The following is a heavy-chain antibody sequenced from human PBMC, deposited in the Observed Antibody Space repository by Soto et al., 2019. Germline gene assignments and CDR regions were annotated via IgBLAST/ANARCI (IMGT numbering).Heavy chain of an antibody. J-gene: IGHJ4*02. CDR2: IKSKADGGTT. CDR1: GFPFSNAW. Sequence: EVQLVESGGSLVKPGRSLRLSCAASGFPFSNAWMFWVRQVPGKGLEWVGRIKSKADGGTTDYAAPVKGRFTISRDDSKNALYLQMSSLKTEDTAIYYCTTGYSYGLRNRWGQGTLVTVSS. CDR3: TTGYSYGLRNR. V-gene: IGHV3-15*01. D-gene: IGHD5-18*01.